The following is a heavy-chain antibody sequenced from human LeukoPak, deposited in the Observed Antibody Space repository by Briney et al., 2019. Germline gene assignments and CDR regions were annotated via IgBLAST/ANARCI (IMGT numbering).Heavy chain of an antibody. CDR1: GGSFSGYY. CDR2: INHSGST. D-gene: IGHD5-18*01. V-gene: IGHV4-34*01. CDR3: AYREIQLWSHHFDY. Sequence: SETLSLTCAVYGGSFSGYYWSWIRQPPGKGLEWIGEINHSGSTNYNPSLKSRVTISVDTSKNQFSLKLSSVTAADTAVYYCAYREIQLWSHHFDYWGQGTLVTVSS. J-gene: IGHJ4*02.